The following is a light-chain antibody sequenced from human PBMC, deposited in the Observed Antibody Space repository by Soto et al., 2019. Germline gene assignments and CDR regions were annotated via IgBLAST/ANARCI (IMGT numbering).Light chain of an antibody. CDR3: QQYNSWPRT. CDR2: GAS. J-gene: IGKJ1*01. CDR1: QGIKNY. Sequence: EIVMTQSPVTLSVSPGERATLSCRASQGIKNYLAWFQQKPGQAPRLLGYGASTRATTIPDRFSGSGSGTEFTLSISSLQSEDFAVYSCQQYNSWPRTFGQGTKVETK. V-gene: IGKV3-15*01.